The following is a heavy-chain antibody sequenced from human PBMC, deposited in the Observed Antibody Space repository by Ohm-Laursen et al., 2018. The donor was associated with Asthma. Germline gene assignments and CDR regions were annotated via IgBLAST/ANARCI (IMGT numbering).Heavy chain of an antibody. V-gene: IGHV3-30*18. CDR2: ISYDGSNK. CDR3: AKDRDYRDYSNYNY. J-gene: IGHJ4*02. Sequence: SLRLFCSASGFTFSSYGMHWVRQAPGKGLEWVAVISYDGSNKYYADSVKGRFTISRDNSKNTLYLQMNSLRAEDTAVYYCAKDRDYRDYSNYNYWGQGTLVTVSS. CDR1: GFTFSSYG. D-gene: IGHD4-17*01.